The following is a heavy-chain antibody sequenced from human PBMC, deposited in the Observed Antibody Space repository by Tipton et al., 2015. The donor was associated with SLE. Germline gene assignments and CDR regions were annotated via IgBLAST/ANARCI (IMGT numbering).Heavy chain of an antibody. Sequence: SLRLSCAASGFTFSNAWMGWVRQAPGKGLGWVAFIRNDESDKYYADSVKGRFTISRDNSKNTLYLQMNSLRVEDTAVYYCAKEGYSSGWSPSDYWGQGTLATVSS. CDR3: AKEGYSSGWSPSDY. J-gene: IGHJ4*02. CDR2: IRNDESDK. CDR1: GFTFSNAW. V-gene: IGHV3-30*02. D-gene: IGHD6-19*01.